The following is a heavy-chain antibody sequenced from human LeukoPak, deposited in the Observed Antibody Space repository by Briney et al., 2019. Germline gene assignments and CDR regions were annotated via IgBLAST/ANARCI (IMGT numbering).Heavy chain of an antibody. D-gene: IGHD3-22*01. V-gene: IGHV3-48*03. CDR1: GFTFSSYE. CDR3: ARDPYYYDSSGPPTDGMDV. CDR2: IDNSGRSI. J-gene: IGHJ6*02. Sequence: PGGSLRLSCAASGFTFSSYEMNWVRRAPGKGLEWVSYIDNSGRSIYYADSVMGRFTVSRDNAENSLYLQMNSLRAEDTAVYYCARDPYYYDSSGPPTDGMDVWGQGTTVTVSS.